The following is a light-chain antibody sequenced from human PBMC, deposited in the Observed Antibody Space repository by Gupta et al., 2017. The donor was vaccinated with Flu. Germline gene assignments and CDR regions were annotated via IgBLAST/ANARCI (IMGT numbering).Light chain of an antibody. CDR3: MQSLQTPLT. CDR2: LTF. Sequence: VTPGEPASISFRSNQSLLHSNGYKYLAWYLQKPGQSPQMLIYLTFNRASGVPDRFSGSGSGTDFTLKINRVEAEDVGIYYCMQSLQTPLTFGGGTKVDIK. J-gene: IGKJ4*01. V-gene: IGKV2-28*01. CDR1: QSLLHSNGYKY.